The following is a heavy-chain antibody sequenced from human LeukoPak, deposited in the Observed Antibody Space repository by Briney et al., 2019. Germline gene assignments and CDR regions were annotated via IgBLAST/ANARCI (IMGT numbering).Heavy chain of an antibody. V-gene: IGHV4-59*12. Sequence: SETLSLTCSVSGGSFSNYYWSWIRQPPGKGLEWVGFIYYSGTTDYNPSLKSRVTISVDTSKNQFSLKLSSMTAADTAVYYCARVGNGYNYDYWGQGTLVTVSS. J-gene: IGHJ4*02. CDR3: ARVGNGYNYDY. CDR2: IYYSGTT. CDR1: GGSFSNYY. D-gene: IGHD5-24*01.